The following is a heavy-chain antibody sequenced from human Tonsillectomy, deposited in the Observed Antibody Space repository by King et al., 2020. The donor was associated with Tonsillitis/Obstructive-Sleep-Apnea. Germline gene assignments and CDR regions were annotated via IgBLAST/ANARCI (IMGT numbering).Heavy chain of an antibody. V-gene: IGHV5-10-1*01. CDR3: ATQMIPDAFDI. J-gene: IGHJ3*02. CDR1: GYSFTNYW. Sequence: QLVQSGAEVKKPGESLRISCKGSGYSFTNYWISWVRQMPGKCLEWMVRIDPSDSYPNYRPSLQGHVTISVDKSISTAFLQWSSLKASDTAMYYCATQMIPDAFDIWGQGTMVTVSS. CDR2: IDPSDSYP. D-gene: IGHD3-16*01.